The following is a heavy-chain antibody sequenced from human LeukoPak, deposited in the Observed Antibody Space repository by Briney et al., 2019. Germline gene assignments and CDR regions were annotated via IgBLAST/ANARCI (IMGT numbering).Heavy chain of an antibody. Sequence: GASVKVSCKASGYTFTSHYMHWVRQAPGQGLEWMGIINPSGGSTSYAQKFQGRVTMTRDTSTSTVYMELSSLRSEDTAVYYCARVSRGPSSSWYNWFDPWGQGTLVTVSS. V-gene: IGHV1-46*01. CDR2: INPSGGST. D-gene: IGHD6-13*01. J-gene: IGHJ5*02. CDR3: ARVSRGPSSSWYNWFDP. CDR1: GYTFTSHY.